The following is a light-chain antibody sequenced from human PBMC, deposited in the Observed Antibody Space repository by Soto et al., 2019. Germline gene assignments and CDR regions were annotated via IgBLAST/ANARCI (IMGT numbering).Light chain of an antibody. V-gene: IGLV2-14*01. J-gene: IGLJ2*01. CDR3: ISSTSGSTLVV. CDR2: EVT. Sequence: QSALTQPASVSGSPGQSITISCTGSSSDVGAYNYVSWYQQHPGKAPRLMIYEVTNRPSGVSNRFSGSKSGNTASLTISGLRAEDEADYYCISSTSGSTLVVFGGGTKLTVL. CDR1: SSDVGAYNY.